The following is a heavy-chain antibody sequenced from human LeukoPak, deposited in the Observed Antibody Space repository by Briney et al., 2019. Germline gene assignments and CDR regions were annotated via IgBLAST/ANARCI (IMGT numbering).Heavy chain of an antibody. CDR2: INPDGSEK. Sequence: GGSLRLSCAASGFTFSYFWMSWVRQAPGKGLEWVANINPDGSEKNYVDSVKGRFTISRDSATNSLYLQMNSLRAEDTAVYYCARDARIQLWFWFDPWGQGTLVTVSS. J-gene: IGHJ5*02. CDR3: ARDARIQLWFWFDP. CDR1: GFTFSYFW. D-gene: IGHD5-18*01. V-gene: IGHV3-7*01.